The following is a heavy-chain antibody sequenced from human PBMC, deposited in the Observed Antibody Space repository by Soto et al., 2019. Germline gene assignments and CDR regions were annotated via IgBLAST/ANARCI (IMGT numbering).Heavy chain of an antibody. CDR2: INAGNGNT. CDR3: ARDFGCIVGATTSPRDYYYGMDV. CDR1: GYTFTSYA. V-gene: IGHV1-3*01. D-gene: IGHD1-26*01. Sequence: ASVKVSCKASGYTFTSYAMHWVRQAPGQRLEWMGWINAGNGNTKYSQKFQGRVTITRDTSASTAYMELSSLRSEDTAVYYCARDFGCIVGATTSPRDYYYGMDVWGQGTTVTVSS. J-gene: IGHJ6*02.